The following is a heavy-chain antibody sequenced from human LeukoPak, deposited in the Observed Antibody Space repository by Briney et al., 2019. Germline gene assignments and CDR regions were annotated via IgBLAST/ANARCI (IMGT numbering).Heavy chain of an antibody. CDR1: GGTFISYA. CDR3: ARSAWSGYSTTHFFDY. Sequence: SVTVSCKASGGTFISYAISWVRQAPGQGLEWMGGIIPIFGTANYAKKFQGRVTITTDESTSTAYMELSSLRSEDTAVYYCARSAWSGYSTTHFFDYWGQGTLVTVSS. D-gene: IGHD3-3*01. V-gene: IGHV1-69*05. J-gene: IGHJ4*02. CDR2: IIPIFGTA.